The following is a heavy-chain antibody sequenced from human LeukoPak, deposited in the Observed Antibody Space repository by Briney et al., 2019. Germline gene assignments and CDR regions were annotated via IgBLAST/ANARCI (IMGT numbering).Heavy chain of an antibody. D-gene: IGHD2-15*01. Sequence: GGSLRLSCAASGFTFSSYAMHWVRQAPGKGLEYVSAISSNGGSTYYANSVKGRFTISRDNSKNTLYLQMGSLRAEDMAVYYCARGGGYPRGQGTLVTVSS. CDR2: ISSNGGST. J-gene: IGHJ5*02. V-gene: IGHV3-64*01. CDR3: ARGGGYP. CDR1: GFTFSSYA.